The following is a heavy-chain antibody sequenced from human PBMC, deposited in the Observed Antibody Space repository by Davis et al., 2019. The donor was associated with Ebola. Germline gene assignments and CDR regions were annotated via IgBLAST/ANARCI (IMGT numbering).Heavy chain of an antibody. J-gene: IGHJ4*02. Sequence: ASVKVSCKASGYIFKFYYMHWVRQAPGQGPEWMGIINPSGGSTTYAQKFQGRVTITADESTSTVYMELSSLRSEDTAVYYCARERYRDGSDYFFEQSHWGQGTLVTVSS. D-gene: IGHD3-10*01. CDR2: INPSGGST. V-gene: IGHV1-46*02. CDR1: GYIFKFYY. CDR3: ARERYRDGSDYFFEQSH.